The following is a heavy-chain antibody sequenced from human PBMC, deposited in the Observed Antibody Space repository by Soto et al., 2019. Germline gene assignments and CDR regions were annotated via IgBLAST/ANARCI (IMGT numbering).Heavy chain of an antibody. CDR2: FDPEDGET. Sequence: QVQLVQSGAEVKKPGASVKVSCKVSGYTLTELSMHWVRQAPGKGLEWMGGFDPEDGETIYAQKFQGKVTMNEETSTDTAYMELSSLRSEDTAVYYCATDPRDGYNVGDYWGQGTLVTVSS. D-gene: IGHD5-12*01. J-gene: IGHJ4*02. CDR3: ATDPRDGYNVGDY. CDR1: GYTLTELS. V-gene: IGHV1-24*01.